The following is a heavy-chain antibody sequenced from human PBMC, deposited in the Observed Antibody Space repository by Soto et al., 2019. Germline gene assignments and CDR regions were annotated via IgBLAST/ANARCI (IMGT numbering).Heavy chain of an antibody. J-gene: IGHJ5*02. Sequence: ASVKVSCKASGYTFTAYGISWARQAPGQGLEWMGWISTYNGYTKYAQKIQGRVTMTIDTSTSTAYMELRSLRSDDTAVYYCARDQVAVAGKDNWFDPWGQGSLVTVSS. V-gene: IGHV1-18*04. CDR3: ARDQVAVAGKDNWFDP. D-gene: IGHD2-15*01. CDR1: GYTFTAYG. CDR2: ISTYNGYT.